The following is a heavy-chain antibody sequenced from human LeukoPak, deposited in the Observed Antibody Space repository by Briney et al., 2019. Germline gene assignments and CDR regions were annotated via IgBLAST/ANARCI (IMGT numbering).Heavy chain of an antibody. J-gene: IGHJ4*02. CDR3: ARGLYGGYVNY. V-gene: IGHV4-61*01. D-gene: IGHD4/OR15-4a*01. CDR2: IYYSGST. Sequence: SETLSLTCTVSGGSVSSGSYYWSWIRQPPGKGLEWIGYIYYSGSTNYSPSLKSRVTISVDTSKNQFSLKLSSVTAADTAVYYCARGLYGGYVNYWGQGTLVTVSS. CDR1: GGSVSSGSYY.